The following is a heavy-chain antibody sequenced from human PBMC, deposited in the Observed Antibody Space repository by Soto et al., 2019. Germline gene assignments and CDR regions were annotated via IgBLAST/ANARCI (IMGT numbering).Heavy chain of an antibody. Sequence: QEQLAESGGGVVQPGKSLRLSCAASGFTFNTYGMHWVRQAPGKGLEWVAVISYDGSEKYYVDSVKGRFTISKDNSKNTLYLQMNSLRPEDTAVYYCAKSPNFYCSSPNCYKYYFDHWGQGTRVTVSS. D-gene: IGHD2-2*02. V-gene: IGHV3-30*18. J-gene: IGHJ4*02. CDR2: ISYDGSEK. CDR1: GFTFNTYG. CDR3: AKSPNFYCSSPNCYKYYFDH.